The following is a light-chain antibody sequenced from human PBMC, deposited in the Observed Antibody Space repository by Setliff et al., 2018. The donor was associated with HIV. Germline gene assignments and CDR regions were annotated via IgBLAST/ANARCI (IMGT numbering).Light chain of an antibody. CDR2: YDD. CDR1: NSNIGNNA. J-gene: IGLJ1*01. CDR3: SSYTSSSTYV. V-gene: IGLV1-36*01. Sequence: QSALTQTPSVSEAPRQRVTISCSGSNSNIGNNAVNWYQQLPGKAPRLLIYYDDLLPSGVSNRFSGSKSGNTASLTISGLQAEDEADYYCSSYTSSSTYVFGSGTKVTVL.